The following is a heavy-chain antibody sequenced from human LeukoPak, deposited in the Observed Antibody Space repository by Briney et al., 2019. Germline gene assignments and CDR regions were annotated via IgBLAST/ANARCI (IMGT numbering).Heavy chain of an antibody. V-gene: IGHV3-74*01. D-gene: IGHD1-26*01. CDR2: ISSDGSAT. CDR1: GFTFSSYW. J-gene: IGHJ4*02. Sequence: GGSLRFSCAASGFTFSSYWMHWVRQAPGKGLVWVSCISSDGSATSYADSVKGRFTISRNNARNTLYLQMNSLRAEDTAVYYCAKGPRGSYLDYWGQGTLVTVSS. CDR3: AKGPRGSYLDY.